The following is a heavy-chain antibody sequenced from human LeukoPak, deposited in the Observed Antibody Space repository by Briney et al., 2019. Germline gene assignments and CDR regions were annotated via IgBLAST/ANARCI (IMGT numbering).Heavy chain of an antibody. J-gene: IGHJ4*02. CDR3: ARTAAGTFDY. CDR2: INHSGST. CDR1: GGSFSGYY. D-gene: IGHD6-13*01. V-gene: IGHV4-34*01. Sequence: PSETLSLTCAVYGGSFSGYYWSWIRQPPGKGLEWIGEINHSGSTNYNPSLKSRVTISVDTSKNQFSPKLSSVTAADTAVYYCARTAAGTFDYWGQGTLVTVSS.